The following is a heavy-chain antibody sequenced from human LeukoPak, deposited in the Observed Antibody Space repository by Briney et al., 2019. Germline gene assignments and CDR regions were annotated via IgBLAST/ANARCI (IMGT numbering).Heavy chain of an antibody. CDR1: GFTFSDYY. V-gene: IGHV3-7*01. D-gene: IGHD3-22*01. CDR2: IKQEGSEK. Sequence: GGSLRLSCAASGFTFSDYYMSWVRQAPGKGLEWVANIKQEGSEKYYVDSVKGRFTISRDNAKNSMYLQMNSLRAEDTAVYYCARGYYDSSGYSRLYFDYWGQGTLVTVSS. CDR3: ARGYYDSSGYSRLYFDY. J-gene: IGHJ4*02.